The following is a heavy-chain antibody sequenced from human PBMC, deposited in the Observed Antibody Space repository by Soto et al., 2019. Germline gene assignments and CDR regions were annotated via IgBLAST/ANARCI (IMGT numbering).Heavy chain of an antibody. CDR3: ARGGGYCSSTSCYVEYYYGMDV. Sequence: SETLSLTCTVSGGSISSYYWSWIRQPPGKGLEWIGYIYYSGSTNYNPSLKSRVTISVDTSKNQFSLKLSSMTAADTAVYYCARGGGYCSSTSCYVEYYYGMDVWGQGTTVTVSS. CDR1: GGSISSYY. CDR2: IYYSGST. D-gene: IGHD2-2*01. J-gene: IGHJ6*02. V-gene: IGHV4-59*01.